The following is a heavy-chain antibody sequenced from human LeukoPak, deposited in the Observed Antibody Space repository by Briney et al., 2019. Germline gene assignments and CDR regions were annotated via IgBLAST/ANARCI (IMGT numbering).Heavy chain of an antibody. Sequence: ASXKDXCKASGYTFTSYYMHWVRQAPGQGLEWMGIINPSGGSTSYAQKFQGRVTMTRDTSTSTVYMELSSLRSEDTAVYYCAREVYAIVNWFDPWGQGTLVTVSS. CDR1: GYTFTSYY. V-gene: IGHV1-46*01. CDR3: AREVYAIVNWFDP. CDR2: INPSGGST. D-gene: IGHD2-8*01. J-gene: IGHJ5*02.